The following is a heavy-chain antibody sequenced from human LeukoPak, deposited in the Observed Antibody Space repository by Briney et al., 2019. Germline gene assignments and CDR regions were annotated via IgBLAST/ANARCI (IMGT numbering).Heavy chain of an antibody. J-gene: IGHJ3*02. CDR2: IYPSGST. D-gene: IGHD2-2*01. Sequence: SETLSLTCTVSGGSISSGDYYWSWIRQPPGKGLEWIGYIYPSGSTNYNPSLKSRVTISVDTSKNQFSLKLSSVTAADTAVYYCARDQIGEVVVPAAPRYAFDIWGQGTMVTVSS. CDR1: GGSISSGDYY. V-gene: IGHV4-61*08. CDR3: ARDQIGEVVVPAAPRYAFDI.